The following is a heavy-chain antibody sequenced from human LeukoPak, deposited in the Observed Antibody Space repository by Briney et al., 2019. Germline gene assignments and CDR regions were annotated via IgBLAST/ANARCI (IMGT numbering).Heavy chain of an antibody. CDR3: ARGPGAATKEGFDY. D-gene: IGHD1-26*01. CDR1: GGSIINYY. CDR2: MYTSGAT. Sequence: SETLSLTCTVSGGSIINYYWSWIRQPAGKGLEWIGRMYTSGATDFNPSLKSRVTMSMDTSKNQFSLKLASVTATDTAVYYCARGPGAATKEGFDYWGRGTLVTVSS. J-gene: IGHJ4*02. V-gene: IGHV4-4*07.